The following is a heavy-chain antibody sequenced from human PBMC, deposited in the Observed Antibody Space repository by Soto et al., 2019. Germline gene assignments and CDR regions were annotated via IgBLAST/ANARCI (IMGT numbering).Heavy chain of an antibody. CDR2: IYYSGST. Sequence: QLQLQESGPGLVKPSETLSLTCTVSGGSISSSSHYWGWIRQPPGKGLEWIGSIYYSGSTYYNPYLKSRVTISVDASKNQVSLKLRSVTAADTAVYYWAREFYHSYGMDVWGQGTTVTGSS. CDR1: GGSISSSSHY. CDR3: AREFYHSYGMDV. J-gene: IGHJ6*02. V-gene: IGHV4-39*01.